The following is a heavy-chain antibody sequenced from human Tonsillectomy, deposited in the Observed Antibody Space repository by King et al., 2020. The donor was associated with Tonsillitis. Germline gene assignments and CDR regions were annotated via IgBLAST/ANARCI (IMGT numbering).Heavy chain of an antibody. CDR1: GGSISSGGYY. D-gene: IGHD3-16*01. CDR3: ARGGITFGTPLN. V-gene: IGHV4-31*03. CDR2: IYYSGST. J-gene: IGHJ4*02. Sequence: VQLQESGPGLVKPSQTLSLTCTVSGGSISSGGYYWSWIRQHPRKGLEWIGYIYYSGSTYYNPSLKSRVTISVDTSKNQFSLKLSSVTAADTAVYYCARGGITFGTPLNWGQGILVTVSS.